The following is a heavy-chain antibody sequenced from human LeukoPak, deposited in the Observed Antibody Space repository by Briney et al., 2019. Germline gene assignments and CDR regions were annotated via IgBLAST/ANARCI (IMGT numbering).Heavy chain of an antibody. CDR2: ISYDGSNK. CDR3: AKDWGEYFDYVWGSFTSFDS. CDR1: GFTFSSYA. Sequence: PSGGSLRLSCAASGFTFSSYAMHWVRQAPGKGLEWVAVISYDGSNKYYADSVKGRFTISRDNSKSTLYLQMNSLRAEDTAVYYCAKDWGEYFDYVWGSFTSFDSWGQGTLVTVSS. D-gene: IGHD3-16*01. J-gene: IGHJ4*02. V-gene: IGHV3-30*04.